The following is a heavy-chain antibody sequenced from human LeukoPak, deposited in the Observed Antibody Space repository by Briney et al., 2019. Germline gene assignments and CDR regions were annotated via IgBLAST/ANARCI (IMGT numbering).Heavy chain of an antibody. D-gene: IGHD3-10*01. CDR3: ATASKLGSYNWFDP. J-gene: IGHJ5*02. CDR1: GASFSDYS. V-gene: IGHV4-34*01. Sequence: PSETLSLTCAVYGASFSDYSWSWIRQPPGKGLEWIAEIDHSGSTKCKPSLKGRLTVSLDTSKNQFSLDLTSVTAADTAVYYCATASKLGSYNWFDPWGQGTLVTVSS. CDR2: IDHSGST.